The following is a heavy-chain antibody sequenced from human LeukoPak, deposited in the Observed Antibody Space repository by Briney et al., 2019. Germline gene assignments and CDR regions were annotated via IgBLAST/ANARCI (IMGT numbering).Heavy chain of an antibody. Sequence: KPSETLSLTCTVSGGSISSYYWSWIRQPPGKGLEWIGYIYYSGSTNYNPSLKSRVTISVDTSKSQFSLKLSSVTAADTAVYYCAGRGYSYGPRDYWGQGTLVTVSS. CDR3: AGRGYSYGPRDY. D-gene: IGHD5-18*01. V-gene: IGHV4-59*08. CDR2: IYYSGST. CDR1: GGSISSYY. J-gene: IGHJ4*02.